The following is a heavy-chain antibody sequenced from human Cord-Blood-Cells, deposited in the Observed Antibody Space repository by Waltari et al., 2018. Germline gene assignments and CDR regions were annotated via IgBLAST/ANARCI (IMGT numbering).Heavy chain of an antibody. D-gene: IGHD4-4*01. Sequence: QVQLQQWGAGLLKPSETLSLTCAVYGGSFSGYYWSWIRQPPGKGLEWIGEINHSGSNNYNPSLKSRVTISVDTSKNQFSLKLSSVTAADTAVYYCARGRPTVTTHMDVWGKGTTVTVSS. CDR1: GGSFSGYY. V-gene: IGHV4-34*01. CDR2: INHSGSN. CDR3: ARGRPTVTTHMDV. J-gene: IGHJ6*03.